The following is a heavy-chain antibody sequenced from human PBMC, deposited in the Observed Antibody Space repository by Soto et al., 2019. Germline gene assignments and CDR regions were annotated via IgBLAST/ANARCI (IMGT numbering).Heavy chain of an antibody. D-gene: IGHD3-9*01. CDR3: ARDKDWAFDY. CDR2: IFTTGTTM. Sequence: EVQLVESGGSLVQPGGSLRLSCVASGFTFSSYSIVWVRQAPGKGLEWVSYIFTTGTTMYYADSVKGRFTVSRDNAKHSVFLILNSLRAEDTAVYYCARDKDWAFDYWGQGTLVTVSS. CDR1: GFTFSSYS. V-gene: IGHV3-48*03. J-gene: IGHJ4*02.